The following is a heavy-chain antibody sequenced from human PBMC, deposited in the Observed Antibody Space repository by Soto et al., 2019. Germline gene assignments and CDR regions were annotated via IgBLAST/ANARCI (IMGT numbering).Heavy chain of an antibody. CDR1: GGSISSFNYF. Sequence: QLQLQESGPGLVKPSETLSLTCTVSGGSISSFNYFWGWIRQPPGKGLEWIGSLYYSGNTYYNPSLQSRVTISVDTSKKQCTLTLRSVTAADTVVYYCARGGGSTFNWFDPWGQGTLVTVSP. V-gene: IGHV4-39*01. CDR2: LYYSGNT. D-gene: IGHD2-15*01. J-gene: IGHJ5*02. CDR3: ARGGGSTFNWFDP.